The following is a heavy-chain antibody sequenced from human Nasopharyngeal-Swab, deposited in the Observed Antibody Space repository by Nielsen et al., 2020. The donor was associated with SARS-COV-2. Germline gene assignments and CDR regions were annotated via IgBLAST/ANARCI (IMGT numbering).Heavy chain of an antibody. D-gene: IGHD6-13*01. CDR1: GFTFSNAW. CDR3: ATVVAIAAGRDY. Sequence: GGSLRLSCAASGFTFSNAWMSWVRQAPGKGLEWVGRIKSKTDGGTTDYAAPVKGRFTISRDDSKNTLYLQMNSLKTEDTAVYYCATVVAIAAGRDYWGQGTLVTVSS. V-gene: IGHV3-15*01. CDR2: IKSKTDGGTT. J-gene: IGHJ4*02.